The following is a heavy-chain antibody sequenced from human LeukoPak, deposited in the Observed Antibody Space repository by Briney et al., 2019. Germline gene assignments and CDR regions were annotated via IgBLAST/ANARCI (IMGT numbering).Heavy chain of an antibody. Sequence: KPSETLSLTCTVSGGSISSGDYYRSWIRQPPGKGLEWIGYIYYSGSTYYNPSLKSRVTISVDTSKNQFSLKLSSVTAADTAVYYCARARYCSSTSCYGGPRFDYWGQGTLVTVSS. CDR2: IYYSGST. CDR1: GGSISSGDYY. D-gene: IGHD2-2*01. J-gene: IGHJ4*02. CDR3: ARARYCSSTSCYGGPRFDY. V-gene: IGHV4-30-4*01.